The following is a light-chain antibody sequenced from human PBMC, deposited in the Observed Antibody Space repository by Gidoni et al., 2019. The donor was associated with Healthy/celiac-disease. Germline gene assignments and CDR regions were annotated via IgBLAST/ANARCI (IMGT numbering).Light chain of an antibody. V-gene: IGLV3-1*01. Sequence: SYELTQPPPLSVAPGQTARITCSGDKLGEKYACWYQQKPGQSPVLVIYQDSKRPSGSPERFSGSNSGNTATLTISGTQAMDEADYYCQAWDSSTAVFGGGTKLTVL. J-gene: IGLJ2*01. CDR1: KLGEKY. CDR3: QAWDSSTAV. CDR2: QDS.